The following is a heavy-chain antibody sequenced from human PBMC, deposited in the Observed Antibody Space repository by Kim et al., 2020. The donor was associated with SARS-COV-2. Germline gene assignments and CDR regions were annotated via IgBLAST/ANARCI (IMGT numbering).Heavy chain of an antibody. D-gene: IGHD6-13*01. Sequence: TYNPSLKSRVTISADTSNNQFSLKLSSVTAADTAVYYCARAHYSSSWLGYWGQGTLVTVSS. J-gene: IGHJ4*02. CDR3: ARAHYSSSWLGY. V-gene: IGHV4-34*01.